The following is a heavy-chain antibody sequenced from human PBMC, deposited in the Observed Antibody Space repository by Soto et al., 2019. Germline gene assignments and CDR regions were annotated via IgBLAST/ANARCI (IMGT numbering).Heavy chain of an antibody. CDR2: INQAGSKI. V-gene: IGHV3-7*01. CDR1: GFTFSTYW. CDR3: ARPMLSTSCFNDFQH. Sequence: SGGSLRLSCAASGFTFSTYWMSWVRQAPEKGLEWVASINQAGSKIYYVYSVKGRFTISRDDAKNSLYLQMNSLTAEDTAVYYFARPMLSTSCFNDFQHWGRGTVVTVSS. J-gene: IGHJ1*01. D-gene: IGHD3-16*01.